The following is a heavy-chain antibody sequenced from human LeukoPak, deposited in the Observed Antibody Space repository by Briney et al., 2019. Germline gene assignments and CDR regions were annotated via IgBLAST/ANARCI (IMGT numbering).Heavy chain of an antibody. CDR3: ARILYSSSSGYYYMDV. J-gene: IGHJ6*03. D-gene: IGHD6-13*01. V-gene: IGHV2-70*11. CDR2: IDWDDDK. Sequence: SGPALVKPRQTLTLTCTFSGFSLSTSGMCVSWIRQPPGKALECLARIDWDDDKYYSTSLKTRLTISKYTSKNQVVLTMTNMDPVDTATYYCARILYSSSSGYYYMDVWGKGTTVTVSS. CDR1: GFSLSTSGMC.